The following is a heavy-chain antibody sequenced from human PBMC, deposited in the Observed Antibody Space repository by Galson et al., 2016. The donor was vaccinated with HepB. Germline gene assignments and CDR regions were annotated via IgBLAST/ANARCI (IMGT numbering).Heavy chain of an antibody. CDR2: IKRKTDGGTT. V-gene: IGHV3-15*01. CDR3: ATDRTATSVFDY. CDR1: GFTFSNAW. J-gene: IGHJ4*02. D-gene: IGHD5-18*01. Sequence: SLRLSCAASGFTFSNAWMSWVRQAPGKGLEWVGRIKRKTDGGTTDYAAPVKGRFTISRDDSKNTLYLQMNSQKTEDTALYYCATDRTATSVFDYWGQGSLVTASS.